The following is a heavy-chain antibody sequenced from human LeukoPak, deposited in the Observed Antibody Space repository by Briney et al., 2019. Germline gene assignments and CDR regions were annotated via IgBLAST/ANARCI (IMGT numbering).Heavy chain of an antibody. CDR1: GFTFSSYS. CDR2: ISSSSSYV. CDR3: ARHKGGGYCSSTSCYRDYYYYGMDV. Sequence: GGSLRLSCAASGFTFSSYSMNWVRQAPGKGLEWVSSISSSSSYVYYADSVKGRFTISRDNAKNSLYLQMNSLRAEDTAVYYCARHKGGGYCSSTSCYRDYYYYGMDVWGQGTTVTVSS. J-gene: IGHJ6*02. D-gene: IGHD2-2*01. V-gene: IGHV3-21*01.